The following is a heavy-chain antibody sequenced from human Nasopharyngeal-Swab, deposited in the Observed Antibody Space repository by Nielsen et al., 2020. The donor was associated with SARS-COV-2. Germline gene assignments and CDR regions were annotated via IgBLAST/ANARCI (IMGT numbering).Heavy chain of an antibody. D-gene: IGHD6-13*01. CDR2: IYYSGST. Sequence: RQAPGKGLEWIGYIYYSGSTNYNPSLKSRVTISVDTSKNQFSLKLSSVTAADTAVYYCAGSEGGAARSESGGYSSSWYEDGYYYYYYMDVWGKGTTVTVSS. CDR3: AGSEGGAARSESGGYSSSWYEDGYYYYYYMDV. J-gene: IGHJ6*03. V-gene: IGHV4-59*01.